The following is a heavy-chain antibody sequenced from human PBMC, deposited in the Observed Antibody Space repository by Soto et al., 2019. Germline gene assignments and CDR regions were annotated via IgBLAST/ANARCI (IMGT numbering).Heavy chain of an antibody. CDR3: AKEVRALWFGEQDYYYYGMDV. CDR1: GFTFSSYA. J-gene: IGHJ6*02. CDR2: ISGSGGST. V-gene: IGHV3-23*01. Sequence: GGSLRLSCAASGFTFSSYAMSWVRQAPGKGLEWVSAISGSGGSTYYADSVKGRFTISRDNSKNTLYLQMNSLRAEDTAVYYCAKEVRALWFGEQDYYYYGMDVWGQGTTVTVSS. D-gene: IGHD3-10*01.